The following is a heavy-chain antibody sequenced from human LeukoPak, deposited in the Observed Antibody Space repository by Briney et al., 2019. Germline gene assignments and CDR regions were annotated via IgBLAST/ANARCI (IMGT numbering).Heavy chain of an antibody. CDR1: GGSISSYY. Sequence: SETLSLTCTVSGGSISSYYWSWIRQPPGKELEWIGYIYYSGSTNYNPSLKSRVTISVDTSKNQFSLKLSSVTAADTAVYYCARETDAFDIWGQGTMVTVSS. J-gene: IGHJ3*02. CDR3: ARETDAFDI. V-gene: IGHV4-59*01. CDR2: IYYSGST.